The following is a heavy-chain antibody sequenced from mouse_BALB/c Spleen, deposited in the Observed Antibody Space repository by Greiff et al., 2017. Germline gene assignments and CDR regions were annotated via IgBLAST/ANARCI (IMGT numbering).Heavy chain of an antibody. CDR2: ISSGSSTI. Sequence: EVKLVESGGGLVQPGGSRKLSCAASGFTFSSFGMHWVRQAPEKGLEWVAYISSGSSTIYYADTVKGRFTISRDSPKDTLFLQMTSLRSEDTAMYYCARDSNYYGSSYGYFDYWGQGTTLTVSS. CDR1: GFTFSSFG. V-gene: IGHV5-17*02. J-gene: IGHJ2*01. CDR3: ARDSNYYGSSYGYFDY. D-gene: IGHD1-1*01.